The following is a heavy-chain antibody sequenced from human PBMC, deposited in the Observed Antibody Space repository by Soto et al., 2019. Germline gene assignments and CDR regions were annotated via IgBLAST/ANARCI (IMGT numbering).Heavy chain of an antibody. V-gene: IGHV1-8*01. D-gene: IGHD4-17*01. J-gene: IGHJ4*02. CDR3: ARALYGDNVEY. Sequence: QVQLVQSGAEVKKPGASVKVSCKASGYTFTSYDINWVRQSTGQGLEWMGWLNPNSGNTGDAQKFQGRVTRTRNTSISTAYMELRSLRSEDTAVYYCARALYGDNVEYWGQGTLVTVSS. CDR2: LNPNSGNT. CDR1: GYTFTSYD.